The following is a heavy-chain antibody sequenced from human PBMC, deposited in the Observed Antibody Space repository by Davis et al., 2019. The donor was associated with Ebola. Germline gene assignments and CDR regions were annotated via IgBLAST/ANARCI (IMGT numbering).Heavy chain of an antibody. CDR2: LSGSGGST. Sequence: GESLKISCAASGFTFSTCAMSWVRQAPGKGLEWVSALSGSGGSTYYADSVKGRFTISRDNSKNTLYLQMNSLRAEDTAVYYCAKSGSSSSVVWFDPWGQGTLVTVSS. CDR3: AKSGSSSSVVWFDP. J-gene: IGHJ5*02. CDR1: GFTFSTCA. V-gene: IGHV3-23*01. D-gene: IGHD6-6*01.